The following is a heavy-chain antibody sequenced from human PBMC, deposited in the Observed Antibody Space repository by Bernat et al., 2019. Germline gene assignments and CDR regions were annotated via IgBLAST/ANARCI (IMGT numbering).Heavy chain of an antibody. Sequence: QVQLVQSGAEVKKPGASVKVSCKVSGYTLTELSMHWVGQAPGKGLEWMGGFDPEDGETIYAQKFPVRVTITEETSTDTAYMELSSLRSEDTAVYYCATSRAIVVVVAEPDAFDIWGQGTMVTVSS. CDR3: ATSRAIVVVVAEPDAFDI. J-gene: IGHJ3*02. CDR1: GYTLTELS. CDR2: FDPEDGET. D-gene: IGHD2-15*01. V-gene: IGHV1-24*01.